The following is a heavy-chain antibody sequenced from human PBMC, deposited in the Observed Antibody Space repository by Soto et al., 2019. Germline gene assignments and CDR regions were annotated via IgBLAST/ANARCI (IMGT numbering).Heavy chain of an antibody. D-gene: IGHD5-12*01. CDR2: IDWDDDK. CDR1: GFSLSTSGMC. Sequence: SGPTLVNPTQTLTLTCTFSGFSLSTSGMCVSWIRQPPGKALEWLALIDWDDDKYYSTSLKTRLTISKDTSKNQVVLTMTNMDPVDTATYYCARTYSGYDYQLGKYYYGMDVWGQGTTVTVSS. CDR3: ARTYSGYDYQLGKYYYGMDV. J-gene: IGHJ6*02. V-gene: IGHV2-70*01.